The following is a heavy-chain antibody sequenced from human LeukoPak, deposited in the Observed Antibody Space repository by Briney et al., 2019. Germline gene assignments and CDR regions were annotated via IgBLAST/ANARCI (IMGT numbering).Heavy chain of an antibody. V-gene: IGHV3-11*01. CDR1: GFTFSDYY. D-gene: IGHD6-19*01. CDR2: ISSSGSTI. J-gene: IGHJ4*02. Sequence: PGGSLRLSCAASGFTFSDYYMSWIRQAPGKGLEWVSYISSSGSTIYYADSVKGRFTISRDNAKNSLYLQMNSLRAEDTAVYYCASHGSGWYSRRYFDYWGQGTLVTVSS. CDR3: ASHGSGWYSRRYFDY.